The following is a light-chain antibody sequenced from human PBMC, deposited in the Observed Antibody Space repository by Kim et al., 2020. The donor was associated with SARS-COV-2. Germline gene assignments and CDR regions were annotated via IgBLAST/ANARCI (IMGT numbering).Light chain of an antibody. V-gene: IGLV1-40*01. Sequence: QSVLTQPPSVSGAPGQRVTISCTGSSSNIGAGYDVHWYQQLPGTAPKLLIYGNSNRPSGVPDLFSGSKSATSASPAITGLQDEDEADYYYQSYDSSLSGHVVFGGGTKLTVL. J-gene: IGLJ2*01. CDR2: GNS. CDR3: QSYDSSLSGHVV. CDR1: SSNIGAGYD.